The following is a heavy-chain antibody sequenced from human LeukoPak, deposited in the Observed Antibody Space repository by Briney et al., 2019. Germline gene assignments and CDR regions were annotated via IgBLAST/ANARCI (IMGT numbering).Heavy chain of an antibody. J-gene: IGHJ4*02. V-gene: IGHV3-30*18. CDR2: ISYDGSNK. CDR3: AKVRYCSGGSCYSAPFDY. Sequence: GGSLRLSCAASGFTFSSYGMHWVRQAPGKGLEWVAVISYDGSNKYYADSVKGRFTISRDNSKNTLYLQMNSLRAEDTAVYYCAKVRYCSGGSCYSAPFDYWGQGTLVTVSS. CDR1: GFTFSSYG. D-gene: IGHD2-15*01.